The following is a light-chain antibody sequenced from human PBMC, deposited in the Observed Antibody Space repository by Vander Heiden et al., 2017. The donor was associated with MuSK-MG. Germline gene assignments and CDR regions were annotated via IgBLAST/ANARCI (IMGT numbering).Light chain of an antibody. J-gene: IGLJ1*01. CDR1: SSDVGGSNS. V-gene: IGLV2-11*01. CDR2: DVT. Sequence: QSALTQPRSVSGSPGQSVTISCTGSSSDVGGSNSVSWYQQRPGRAPKVMIYDVTRRPSGVPDRFSGSRSGNTASLTISGLQAEDEGDYYCCSYVGSDTYVFGSGTKV. CDR3: CSYVGSDTYV.